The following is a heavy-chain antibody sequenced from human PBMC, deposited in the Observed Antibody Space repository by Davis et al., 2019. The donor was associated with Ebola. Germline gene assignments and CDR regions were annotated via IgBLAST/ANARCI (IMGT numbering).Heavy chain of an antibody. D-gene: IGHD1-1*01. Sequence: AASVKVSCKASGYTFTAYYMHWVRQAPGQGLEWMGRISPNSGGTIYAQKFQGRVTMTRDTSTSTAYMDLSSLRSDDTAVYYCARGSGYLIHWFDPWGQGTLVTVSS. CDR3: ARGSGYLIHWFDP. CDR1: GYTFTAYY. V-gene: IGHV1-2*06. CDR2: ISPNSGGT. J-gene: IGHJ5*02.